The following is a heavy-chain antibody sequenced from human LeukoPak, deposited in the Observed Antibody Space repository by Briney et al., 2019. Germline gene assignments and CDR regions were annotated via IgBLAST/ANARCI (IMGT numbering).Heavy chain of an antibody. Sequence: SQTLSLTCTVSGVSTSSRGYYWSWVRQHPEKGLEWIGYIYNTGTTYYNPSLKSRITISADTSKNQFSLKMTSVTAADTAVYYCAGDLDFASGYYLHYWGQGTLVTVSS. D-gene: IGHD3-22*01. CDR1: GVSTSSRGYY. J-gene: IGHJ4*02. V-gene: IGHV4-31*03. CDR2: IYNTGTT. CDR3: AGDLDFASGYYLHY.